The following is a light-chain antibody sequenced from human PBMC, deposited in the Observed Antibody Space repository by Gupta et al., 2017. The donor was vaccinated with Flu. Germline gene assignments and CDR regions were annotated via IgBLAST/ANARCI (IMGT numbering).Light chain of an antibody. CDR3: QQYAGSPWT. V-gene: IGKV3-20*01. CDR2: AAS. Sequence: ERATLSCRTSQSVSSDYLAWYQQKPGQSPRLLIYAASSRATDIPDRFSGSGSGADFTLTISRLEPEDFAVYYCQQYAGSPWTFGQGTRV. CDR1: QSVSSDY. J-gene: IGKJ1*01.